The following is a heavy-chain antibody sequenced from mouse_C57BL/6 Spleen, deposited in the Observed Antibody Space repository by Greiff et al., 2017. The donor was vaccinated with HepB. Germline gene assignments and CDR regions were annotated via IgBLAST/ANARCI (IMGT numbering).Heavy chain of an antibody. D-gene: IGHD4-1*01. Sequence: VQLKESGGGLVQPKGSLKLSCAASGFSFNTYAMNWVRQAPGKGLEWVARIRSKSNNYATYYADSVKDRFTISRDDSESMLYLQMNNLKTEDTAMYYCVRHGLGEAYWGQGTLVTVSA. V-gene: IGHV10-1*01. CDR2: IRSKSNNYAT. CDR3: VRHGLGEAY. CDR1: GFSFNTYA. J-gene: IGHJ3*01.